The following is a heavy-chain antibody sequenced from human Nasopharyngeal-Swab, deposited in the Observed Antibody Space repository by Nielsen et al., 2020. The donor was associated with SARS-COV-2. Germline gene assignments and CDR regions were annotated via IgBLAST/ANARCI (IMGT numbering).Heavy chain of an antibody. Sequence: GSLRLSCAVYGGSFSGYYWSWIRQPPGKGLEWIGEINHSGSTNYNPPLKSRVTISVDTSKNQFSLKLSSVTAADTAVYYCARGDLGIAVAKQPFDYWGQGTLVTVSS. J-gene: IGHJ4*02. CDR3: ARGDLGIAVAKQPFDY. V-gene: IGHV4-34*01. CDR2: INHSGST. D-gene: IGHD6-19*01. CDR1: GGSFSGYY.